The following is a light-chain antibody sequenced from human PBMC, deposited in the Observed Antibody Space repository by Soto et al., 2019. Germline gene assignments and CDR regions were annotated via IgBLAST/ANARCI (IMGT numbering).Light chain of an antibody. Sequence: EIVLTQSPGTLSLSPGERATLSCRASQSVSSSYLAWYQQKPGQAPRLLIYGASSRAIGIPDRFSGSGSGTDFTLTISRLEPEDFAVYYCQQYGSSPQETFGQGTKVEIK. J-gene: IGKJ1*01. CDR3: QQYGSSPQET. CDR2: GAS. CDR1: QSVSSSY. V-gene: IGKV3-20*01.